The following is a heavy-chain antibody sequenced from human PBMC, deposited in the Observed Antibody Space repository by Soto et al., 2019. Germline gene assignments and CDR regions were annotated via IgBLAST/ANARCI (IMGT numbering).Heavy chain of an antibody. CDR1: GFTFSSYG. CDR2: ISYDGSNK. Sequence: QVPLVESGGGVVQPGRSLRLSCAASGFTFSSYGMHWVRQAPGKGLEWVAVISYDGSNKYYADSVKGRFTISRDNSKNTLYLQMNSLRAEDTAVYYCANGVGGTNWGQGTLVTVSS. V-gene: IGHV3-30*18. CDR3: ANGVGGTN. D-gene: IGHD3-16*01. J-gene: IGHJ4*02.